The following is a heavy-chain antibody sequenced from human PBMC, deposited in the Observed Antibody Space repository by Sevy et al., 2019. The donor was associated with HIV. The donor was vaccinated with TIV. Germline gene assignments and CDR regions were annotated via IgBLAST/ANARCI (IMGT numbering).Heavy chain of an antibody. V-gene: IGHV3-23*01. D-gene: IGHD1-26*01. CDR2: ISGGSGDT. Sequence: GGSLRLSCAASGFTFSNYVMTWVRQAPGKGLEWVSTISGGSGDTYYADSVKGRLTISRDNSKNTLYLQMNSLRAEDTAVYYCAKRGAVGPMFFDYWGQGTPVTVSS. CDR3: AKRGAVGPMFFDY. CDR1: GFTFSNYV. J-gene: IGHJ4*02.